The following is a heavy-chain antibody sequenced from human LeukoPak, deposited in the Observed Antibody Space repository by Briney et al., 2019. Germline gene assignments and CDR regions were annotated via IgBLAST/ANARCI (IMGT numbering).Heavy chain of an antibody. D-gene: IGHD3-10*01. CDR1: GGSFSGYY. CDR2: INHSGST. J-gene: IGHJ4*02. V-gene: IGHV4-34*01. CDR3: ARGPWYYGSGSHGFDY. Sequence: SETLSLTCAVYGGSFSGYYWSWIRQPPGKGLEWIGEINHSGSTNYNPSLKSRVTISVDTSKNQFSLKLSSVTAAGTAVYYCARGPWYYGSGSHGFDYWGQGTLVTVSS.